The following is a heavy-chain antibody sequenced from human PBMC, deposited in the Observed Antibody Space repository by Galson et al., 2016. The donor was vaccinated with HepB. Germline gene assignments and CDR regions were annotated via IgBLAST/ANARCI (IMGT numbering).Heavy chain of an antibody. V-gene: IGHV3-15*01. J-gene: IGHJ1*01. Sequence: SLRLSCAASGFTIPFSNVWMTWVRQAPGKGLEWVGRIKGKPDGGTTDYAAPVKGRFLISRHESKNTLYLQMSSLKTEDTAMYYCTTLRPDYYESSGYLSNWGQGTLVTVSS. CDR1: GFTIPFSNVW. CDR2: IKGKPDGGTT. D-gene: IGHD3-22*01. CDR3: TTLRPDYYESSGYLSN.